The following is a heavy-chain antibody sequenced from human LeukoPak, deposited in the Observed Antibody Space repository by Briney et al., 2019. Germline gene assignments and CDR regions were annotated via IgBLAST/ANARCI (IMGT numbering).Heavy chain of an antibody. V-gene: IGHV3-21*01. CDR3: ARARVAARPYYFDY. J-gene: IGHJ4*02. Sequence: NPGGSLRLSCAASGFTFSSYSMNWVRQAPGKGLEWVSSISSSSSYIYYADSVKGRFTISRDNAKNSLYLQMNSLRAEDTAVYYCARARVAARPYYFDYWGQGTLVTVSS. D-gene: IGHD6-6*01. CDR1: GFTFSSYS. CDR2: ISSSSSYI.